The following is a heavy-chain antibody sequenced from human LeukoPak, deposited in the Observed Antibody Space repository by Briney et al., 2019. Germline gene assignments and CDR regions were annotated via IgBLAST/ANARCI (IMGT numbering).Heavy chain of an antibody. CDR2: IIPIFGTA. CDR3: ARLDGYYDSSGFRDAFDI. J-gene: IGHJ3*02. D-gene: IGHD3-22*01. Sequence: ASVKVSCKASGGTFSSYAISWVRQAPGQGLEWMGGIIPIFGTANYAQKFQGRVTITADKSTSTAYMELSSLRSEDTAVYYCARLDGYYDSSGFRDAFDIWGQGTMVTVSS. V-gene: IGHV1-69*06. CDR1: GGTFSSYA.